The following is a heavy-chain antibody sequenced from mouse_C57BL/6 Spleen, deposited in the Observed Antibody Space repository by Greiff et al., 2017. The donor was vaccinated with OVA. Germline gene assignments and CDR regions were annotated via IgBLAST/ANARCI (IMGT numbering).Heavy chain of an antibody. CDR1: GFTFSSYA. D-gene: IGHD1-1*01. V-gene: IGHV5-9-1*02. J-gene: IGHJ1*03. Sequence: EVKLVESGEGLVKPGGSLKLSCAASGFTFSSYAMSWVRQTPEKRLEWVAYISSGGDYIYYADIVKGRFTISRDNARNTLYLQMSSLKSEDTAMYYCTREGSSYWYFDVWGTGTTVTVSS. CDR2: ISSGGDYI. CDR3: TREGSSYWYFDV.